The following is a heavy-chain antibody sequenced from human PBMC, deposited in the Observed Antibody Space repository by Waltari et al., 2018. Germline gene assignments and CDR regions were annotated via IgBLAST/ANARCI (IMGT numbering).Heavy chain of an antibody. D-gene: IGHD6-13*01. CDR2: ISSSGSTI. CDR1: GFTVRDYD. J-gene: IGHJ4*02. V-gene: IGHV3-11*04. Sequence: QVQLVESGGGLVKPGGSLKLSCAACGFTVRDYDMSWIRQAPGKGLEWVSYISSSGSTIYYADSVKGRFTISRDNAKNSLYLQMNSLRAEDTAVYYCARDASAAALDYWGQGTLVTVSS. CDR3: ARDASAAALDY.